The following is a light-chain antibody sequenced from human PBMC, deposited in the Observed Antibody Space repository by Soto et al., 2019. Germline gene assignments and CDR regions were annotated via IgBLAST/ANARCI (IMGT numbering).Light chain of an antibody. CDR1: QGIRNF. Sequence: DIQMTQSPTSLSASVGDRVTITCQASQGIRNFVAWYQQKPGKAPKLLIYAASTLQSGVPSRFIGSGSGTAFTLTINSLPPEDVATYSCQKYSSVPVFGPGTKVEIK. CDR3: QKYSSVPV. CDR2: AAS. J-gene: IGKJ3*01. V-gene: IGKV1-27*01.